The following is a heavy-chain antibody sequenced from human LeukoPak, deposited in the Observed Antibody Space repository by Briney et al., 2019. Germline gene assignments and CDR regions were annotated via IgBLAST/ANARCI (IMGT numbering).Heavy chain of an antibody. CDR1: GYTFTSYG. CDR3: ARIRRALAPNWFDP. D-gene: IGHD3-3*02. Sequence: GASVKVSCKASGYTFTSYGISWVRQAPGQGLEWMGWISAYNGNTNYAQKLQGRVTMTTDTSTSTAYMELRSLRSDDTAVYYCARIRRALAPNWFDPWGQGTLVTVSS. V-gene: IGHV1-18*01. CDR2: ISAYNGNT. J-gene: IGHJ5*02.